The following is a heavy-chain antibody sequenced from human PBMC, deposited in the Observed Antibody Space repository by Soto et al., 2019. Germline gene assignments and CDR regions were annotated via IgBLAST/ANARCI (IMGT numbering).Heavy chain of an antibody. V-gene: IGHV3-7*03. D-gene: IGHD3-3*01. Sequence: GGSLRLSCAASGLTFSSYWMSWVRQAPGKGLEWVANIKQDGSEKYYVDSVKGRFTISRDNAKNSLYLQMNSLRAEDTAVYYCARTYDPVWGQGTTVTVSS. J-gene: IGHJ6*02. CDR1: GLTFSSYW. CDR3: ARTYDPV. CDR2: IKQDGSEK.